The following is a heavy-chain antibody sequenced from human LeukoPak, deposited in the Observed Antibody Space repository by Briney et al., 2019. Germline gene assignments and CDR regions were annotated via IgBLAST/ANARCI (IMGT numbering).Heavy chain of an antibody. CDR2: ISGNGGST. J-gene: IGHJ4*02. D-gene: IGHD5-12*01. Sequence: GGSLRLSCAASGFTFNSDAMSWVRQAPGKGLEWVSAISGNGGSTYYADSVKGRFTISRDNAKNSLYLQMNSLRAEDTAVYYCARYGGYKLFDYWGQGTLVTVSS. V-gene: IGHV3-23*01. CDR1: GFTFNSDA. CDR3: ARYGGYKLFDY.